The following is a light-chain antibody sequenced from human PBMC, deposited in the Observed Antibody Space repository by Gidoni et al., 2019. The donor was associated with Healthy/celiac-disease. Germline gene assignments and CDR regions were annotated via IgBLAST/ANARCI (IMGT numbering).Light chain of an antibody. V-gene: IGKV1-39*01. Sequence: DIQMTQSPSSLSASVGDRVTITCRASQSISSYLNWYQQKPGKAPKLLIYAASSLQRGVPSRFSGSGSGTDFTLTISSLQPEDFATYYCQQSYRLWTFGQGTKVEIK. J-gene: IGKJ1*01. CDR2: AAS. CDR1: QSISSY. CDR3: QQSYRLWT.